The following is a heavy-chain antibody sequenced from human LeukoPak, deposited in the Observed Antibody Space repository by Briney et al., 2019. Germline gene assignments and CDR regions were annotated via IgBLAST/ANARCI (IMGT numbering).Heavy chain of an antibody. V-gene: IGHV4-34*01. CDR2: INHSGST. CDR1: GGSFSDYY. CDR3: ARGLTSMPPGGY. Sequence: PSETLSLSCAVYGGSFSDYYWSWIRQPPGKGLEWIGEINHSGSTNYNPSLKSRVTILVDTSKNQFSLKLSSVTAADTAVYYCARGLTSMPPGGYWGQGTLVTVSS. J-gene: IGHJ4*02. D-gene: IGHD2/OR15-2a*01.